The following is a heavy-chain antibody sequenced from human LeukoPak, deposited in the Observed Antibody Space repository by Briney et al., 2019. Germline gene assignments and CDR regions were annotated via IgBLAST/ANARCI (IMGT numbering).Heavy chain of an antibody. CDR1: GFTFSSYW. D-gene: IGHD1-26*01. V-gene: IGHV3-7*01. CDR3: ARQPSQLGSFDY. CDR2: IKQDGSNK. Sequence: GGSLRLSCAASGFTFSSYWMSWVRQAPGKGLEWVANIKQDGSNKYYADSVKGRFTISRDNSKNTLYLQMNSLRAEDTAVYYWARQPSQLGSFDYWGQGTLVTVSS. J-gene: IGHJ4*02.